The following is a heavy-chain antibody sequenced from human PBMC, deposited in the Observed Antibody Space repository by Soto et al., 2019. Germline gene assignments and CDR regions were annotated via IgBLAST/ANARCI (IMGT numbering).Heavy chain of an antibody. CDR2: ISYSGST. CDR3: ARTSLTIFGPSNDYYGMDV. V-gene: IGHV4-30-4*01. Sequence: TSETLSLSCTVSGGSISSGEYYWTWIRQPPGKGLEWIGYISYSGSTHYSPSLKSRVSITVDTSKNQFSLNLASVSAEDTAVYYCARTSLTIFGPSNDYYGMDVWGQGTTVTVS. J-gene: IGHJ6*02. D-gene: IGHD3-3*01. CDR1: GGSISSGEYY.